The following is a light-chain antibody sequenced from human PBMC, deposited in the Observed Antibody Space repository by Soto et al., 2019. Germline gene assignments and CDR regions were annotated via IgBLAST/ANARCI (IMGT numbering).Light chain of an antibody. CDR3: QQSYSTFWT. Sequence: DIQMTQSPSTLSASVGDRVTITCRASESISSWLAWYQQKPGKAPKLLIYKASSLESGVPSRFSGSGSGTDFTLTISSLQPEDFATYYCQQSYSTFWTFGQGTKVDIK. CDR2: KAS. CDR1: ESISSW. V-gene: IGKV1-5*03. J-gene: IGKJ1*01.